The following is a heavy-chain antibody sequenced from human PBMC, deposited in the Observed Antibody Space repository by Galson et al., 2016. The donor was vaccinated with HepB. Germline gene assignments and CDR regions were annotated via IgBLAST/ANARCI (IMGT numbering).Heavy chain of an antibody. D-gene: IGHD2-2*01. Sequence: SETLSLTCTVSGGSISSNYWSWVRQPPGKGMEWLGYIYYSGSTNYNPSLRGRVTISVDTSKNQFSLKVRSVTAADTAVYYCAREVGAYCSSTSCSGYMDVWGKGTTVTVSS. V-gene: IGHV4-59*01. CDR3: AREVGAYCSSTSCSGYMDV. J-gene: IGHJ6*03. CDR1: GGSISSNY. CDR2: IYYSGST.